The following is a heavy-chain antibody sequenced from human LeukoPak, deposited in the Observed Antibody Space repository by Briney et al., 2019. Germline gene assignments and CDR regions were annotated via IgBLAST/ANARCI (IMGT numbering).Heavy chain of an antibody. D-gene: IGHD5-18*01. Sequence: GGSLRLSCAASGFTFSSYSMNWVRQAPGKGLEWVSSISSSSSYICYADSVKGRFTISRDNAKNSLYLQMNSLRAEDTAVYYCAREGDVDTAMVYYFDYWGQGTLVTVSS. J-gene: IGHJ4*02. CDR2: ISSSSSYI. V-gene: IGHV3-21*01. CDR3: AREGDVDTAMVYYFDY. CDR1: GFTFSSYS.